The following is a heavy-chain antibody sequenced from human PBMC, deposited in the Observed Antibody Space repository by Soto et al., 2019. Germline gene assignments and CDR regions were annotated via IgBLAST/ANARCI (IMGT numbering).Heavy chain of an antibody. Sequence: EVQLLESGGGLVQPGGSLRLSCAASGFTFSRYVMSWVRQAPGKGLEWVSVISGNGGGTYYADSVKGRFTISRDNSRNTLYLQMKSQRAEDTAVYYCARPDGDYFYNHMDVWGKGTTITVSS. CDR1: GFTFSRYV. V-gene: IGHV3-23*01. CDR3: ARPDGDYFYNHMDV. D-gene: IGHD3-10*01. CDR2: ISGNGGGT. J-gene: IGHJ6*03.